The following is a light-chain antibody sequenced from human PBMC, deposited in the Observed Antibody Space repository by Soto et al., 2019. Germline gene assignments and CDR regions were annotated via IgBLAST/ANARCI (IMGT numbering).Light chain of an antibody. Sequence: QSALTQPRSVSGSPGQSVTISCTGTSSDVGGYNYVSWYQQHPGKAPKLMIYDVNKRPSGVPDRFSGSKSGNTASLTISGLQAEDEADYYCCSYAGSYTDVFGTGTKLTV. V-gene: IGLV2-11*01. J-gene: IGLJ1*01. CDR3: CSYAGSYTDV. CDR2: DVN. CDR1: SSDVGGYNY.